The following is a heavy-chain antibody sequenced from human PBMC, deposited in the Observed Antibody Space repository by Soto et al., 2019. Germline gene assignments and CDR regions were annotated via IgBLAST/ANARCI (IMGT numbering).Heavy chain of an antibody. D-gene: IGHD2-21*02. Sequence: EVQLLESGGGLVQPGGSLTLSCAASGFTFNTYGMTWVRQAPGKGLEWVSTVSGSGGGTYYADSVKGRFTISRVNSKKPMYLKLSNLRAEDTAVYFCARIGPYCGGDCYPDFDFWGLGTPVTVSS. CDR1: GFTFNTYG. CDR3: ARIGPYCGGDCYPDFDF. V-gene: IGHV3-23*01. CDR2: VSGSGGGT. J-gene: IGHJ4*02.